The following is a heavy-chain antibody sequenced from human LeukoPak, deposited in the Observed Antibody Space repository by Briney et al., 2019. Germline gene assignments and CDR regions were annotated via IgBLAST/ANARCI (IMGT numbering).Heavy chain of an antibody. Sequence: SETLSLICTVSGYSISRGFYWGWIRQPPGKGLEWVGTFYHSVSTHYNPSLKSRVTISVDTSKNQFSLRLSSVTVADTAVYFCARASYSDYVVNYWGQGILVTVSS. V-gene: IGHV4-38-2*02. D-gene: IGHD4-11*01. J-gene: IGHJ4*02. CDR3: ARASYSDYVVNY. CDR1: GYSISRGFY. CDR2: FYHSVST.